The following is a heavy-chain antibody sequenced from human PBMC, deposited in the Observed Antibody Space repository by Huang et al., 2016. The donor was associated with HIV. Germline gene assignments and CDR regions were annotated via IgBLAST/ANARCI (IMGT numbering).Heavy chain of an antibody. D-gene: IGHD3-3*01. CDR1: GFSITTDGAG. CDR3: AHRQTYDFWSGSFDS. Sequence: QITLKESGPTLVKPTQTLTLTCTFSGFSITTDGAGVGWIRQPPGTALEWLALIFWDDDKRCSPSLKNRHSITKDTSKNQVVLTMTNMDPVDTATYFCAHRQTYDFWSGSFDSWGQGTLVTVSS. V-gene: IGHV2-5*02. J-gene: IGHJ4*02. CDR2: IFWDDDK.